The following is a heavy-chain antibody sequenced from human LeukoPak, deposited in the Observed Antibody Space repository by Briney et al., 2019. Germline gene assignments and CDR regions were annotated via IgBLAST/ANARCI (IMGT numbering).Heavy chain of an antibody. CDR3: ARESGSYEAYFDY. D-gene: IGHD1-26*01. CDR2: IFPIFATA. J-gene: IGHJ4*02. V-gene: IGHV1-69*13. Sequence: SVKVSCKASGGTFSSYAISWVRQAPGQGLEWMGRIFPIFATANYAQKSQGRVTITADESTSTAYMELSSLRSEDTAVYYCARESGSYEAYFDYWGQGTLVTVSS. CDR1: GGTFSSYA.